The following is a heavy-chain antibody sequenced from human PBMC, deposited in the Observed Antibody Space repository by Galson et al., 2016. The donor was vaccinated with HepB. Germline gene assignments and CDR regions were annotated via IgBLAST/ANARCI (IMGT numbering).Heavy chain of an antibody. D-gene: IGHD2-21*01. Sequence: SLRLSCAASGFVFSRYSMNWVRQAPGKGLEWVSSISSSSAYMYYADSVKGRFTISRDNAKNSPYLQMNSLRVEDTALYYCSAYCGGGSCHGFDYWGQGTQVTVSS. CDR2: ISSSSAYM. CDR3: SAYCGGGSCHGFDY. CDR1: GFVFSRYS. J-gene: IGHJ4*02. V-gene: IGHV3-21*01.